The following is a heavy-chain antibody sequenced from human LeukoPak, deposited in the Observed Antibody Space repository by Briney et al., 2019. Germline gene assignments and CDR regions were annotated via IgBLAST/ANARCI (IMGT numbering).Heavy chain of an antibody. D-gene: IGHD6-19*01. CDR1: GYTFTGYY. J-gene: IGHJ4*02. CDR2: INPNSGGT. V-gene: IGHV1-2*04. CDR3: ARGSSRIAVAGTDY. Sequence: ASVKVSCKASGYTFTGYYMHWVRQAPGQGLEWMGWINPNSGGTNYAQKFQGWVTMTRDTSISIAYMELSRLRSDDTAVYYCARGSSRIAVAGTDYWGQGTLVTVSS.